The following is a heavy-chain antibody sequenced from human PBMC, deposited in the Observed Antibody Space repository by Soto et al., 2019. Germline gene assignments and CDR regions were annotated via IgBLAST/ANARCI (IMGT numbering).Heavy chain of an antibody. CDR2: LGGGGDT. V-gene: IGHV3-23*01. J-gene: IGHJ4*02. CDR1: EGTCGDYG. Sequence: GLLRVRYGAAEGTCGDYGGSWVSQTPGKGLEWVSALGGGGDTHYAESVKGRFTISRDYSKNILLLQMNSLRDEDSAIYYCTKDRHPDGIWTFDFWGQGTLVTVSS. CDR3: TKDRHPDGIWTFDF. D-gene: IGHD3-9*01.